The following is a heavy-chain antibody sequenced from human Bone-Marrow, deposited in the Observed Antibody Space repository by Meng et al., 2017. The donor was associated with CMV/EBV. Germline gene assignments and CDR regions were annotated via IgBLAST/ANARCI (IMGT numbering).Heavy chain of an antibody. CDR1: GFTFSSYA. J-gene: IGHJ6*02. Sequence: GGSLRLSCAASGFTFSSYAMHWVRQAPGKGLEWVAVISYDGSNKYYADSVKGRFTISRDNSKNTLYLQMNSLRAEDTAVYYCARVCKKYYDILTGYHYYYYYYGMDVWGQGTMVTVSS. CDR3: ARVCKKYYDILTGYHYYYYYYGMDV. V-gene: IGHV3-30-3*01. CDR2: ISYDGSNK. D-gene: IGHD3-9*01.